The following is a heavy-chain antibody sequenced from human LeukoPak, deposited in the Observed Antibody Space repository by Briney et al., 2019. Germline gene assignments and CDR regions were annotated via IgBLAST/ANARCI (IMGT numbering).Heavy chain of an antibody. J-gene: IGHJ3*02. CDR1: RFTLNTYA. Sequence: PGGSLRLSCAASRFTLNTYAMSWVRQAPGKGLEWVSAISGSGGTTSYADSVKGRFTISRDNSKNTLYPQMNSLRAEDTAVYYCATDPNGDYFGAFDNWGQGTMVTVSS. V-gene: IGHV3-23*01. D-gene: IGHD4-17*01. CDR3: ATDPNGDYFGAFDN. CDR2: ISGSGGTT.